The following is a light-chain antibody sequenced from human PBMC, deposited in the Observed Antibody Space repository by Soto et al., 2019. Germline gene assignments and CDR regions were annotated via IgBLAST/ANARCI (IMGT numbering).Light chain of an antibody. V-gene: IGLV1-44*01. CDR3: SAWDDSLNGVV. J-gene: IGLJ2*01. CDR1: SPNIGSKT. CDR2: SDN. Sequence: QSVLTQPPSASGTPGQRVTISCSGSSPNIGSKTVKWYQQIPGTAPKLLIYSDNQRPSGVPDRFSGSKSGTSASLAISGXXSXXXADYYCSAWDDSLNGVVFGGGTKLTVL.